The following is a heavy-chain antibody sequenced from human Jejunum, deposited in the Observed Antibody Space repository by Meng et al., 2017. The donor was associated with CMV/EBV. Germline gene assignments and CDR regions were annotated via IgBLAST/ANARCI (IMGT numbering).Heavy chain of an antibody. Sequence: ASGFTFNRYAMHWVRQAPGKGLEWVSAIGDTGATTKYADSVKGRFTISRDNSENTLYLQMNSLRAEDTAVYYCAKRRIAAAGDFQDWGQGTLVTVSS. V-gene: IGHV3-23*01. CDR3: AKRRIAAAGDFQD. J-gene: IGHJ1*01. CDR2: IGDTGATT. D-gene: IGHD6-13*01. CDR1: GFTFNRYA.